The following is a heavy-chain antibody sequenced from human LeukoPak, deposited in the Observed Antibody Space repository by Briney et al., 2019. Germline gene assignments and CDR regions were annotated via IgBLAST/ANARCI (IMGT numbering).Heavy chain of an antibody. V-gene: IGHV5-51*01. CDR2: IYPSNSDT. CDR1: GYSFTTYW. Sequence: GESLKISCKGSGYSFTTYWIGWVRQMPGKGQEWMGIIYPSNSDTRYSPSFQGQVTISADKSISTAYLQWSSLKASDTAMYYCARQGVGVTLDYWGQGTLVSVSS. CDR3: ARQGVGVTLDY. D-gene: IGHD3-22*01. J-gene: IGHJ4*02.